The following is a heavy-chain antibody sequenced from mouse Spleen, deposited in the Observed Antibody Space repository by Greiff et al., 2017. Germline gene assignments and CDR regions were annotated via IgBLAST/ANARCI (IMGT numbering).Heavy chain of an antibody. V-gene: IGHV5-9-1*01. D-gene: IGHD2-2*01. Sequence: DVMLVESGGGLVKPGGSLKLSCAASGFTFSSYAMSWVRQTPEKRLEWVATISSGGSYTYYPDSVKGRFTISRDNAKNTLYLQMSSLRSEDTAMYYCARRGYDVGYAMDYWGQGTSVTVSS. J-gene: IGHJ4*01. CDR2: ISSGGSYT. CDR3: ARRGYDVGYAMDY. CDR1: GFTFSSYA.